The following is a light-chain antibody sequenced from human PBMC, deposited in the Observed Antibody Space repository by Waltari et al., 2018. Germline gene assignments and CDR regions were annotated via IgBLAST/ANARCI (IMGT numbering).Light chain of an antibody. CDR3: EQTSSTSWT. CDR1: QSISSD. J-gene: IGKJ1*01. V-gene: IGKV1-39*01. CDR2: AAS. Sequence: DIQMTQSPSLMAASVGVRVTITCRARQSISSDLNWYQQKPGKGPKLRVYAASSWQSGAPTRFRSTGSGTGFTLTIRSLHPEDLTTNYSEQTSSTSWTINQRTKVE.